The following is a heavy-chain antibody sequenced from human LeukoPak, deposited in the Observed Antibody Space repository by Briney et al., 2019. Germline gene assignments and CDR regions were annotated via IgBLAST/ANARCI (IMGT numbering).Heavy chain of an antibody. V-gene: IGHV1-18*01. CDR2: INTRSGDA. CDR3: ARDTDFSIDY. Sequence: ASVKVSCKASGYTFTNYGIAWVRQAPGQGLEWMGWINTRSGDAQLAHSLQARVTITTDTSTTTASMELGSLGSDDTAVYYCARDTDFSIDYWGQGSLVTVSS. D-gene: IGHD2/OR15-2a*01. J-gene: IGHJ4*02. CDR1: GYTFTNYG.